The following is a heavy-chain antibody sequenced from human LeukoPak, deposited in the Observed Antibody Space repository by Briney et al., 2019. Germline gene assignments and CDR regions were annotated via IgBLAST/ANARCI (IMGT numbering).Heavy chain of an antibody. J-gene: IGHJ4*02. D-gene: IGHD6-19*01. CDR2: IYYSGST. CDR3: GGDRAGTVDY. Sequence: SQTLSLTCTVSGGSISSGDYYWSWIRQPPGKGLEWIGCIYYSGSTYYNPSLKSRVTISVDTTWNQFSLKLSSVTAADTAVYYCGGDRAGTVDYWGQGTLVTVSS. V-gene: IGHV4-30-4*08. CDR1: GGSISSGDYY.